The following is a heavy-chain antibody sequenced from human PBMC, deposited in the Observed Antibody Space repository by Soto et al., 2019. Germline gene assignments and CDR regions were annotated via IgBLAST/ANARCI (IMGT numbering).Heavy chain of an antibody. CDR3: ARVSCSGGSCYRLDYYYYGMDV. CDR2: IYYSGST. CDR1: GGSVSSGGYY. D-gene: IGHD2-15*01. V-gene: IGHV4-31*11. J-gene: IGHJ6*02. Sequence: PSETPSITCAVSGGSVSSGGYYGSWIQQHPGKGLEWIGYIYYSGSTYYNPSLKSRVTISVDTSKNQFSLKLSSVTAADTAVYNCARVSCSGGSCYRLDYYYYGMDVWGQGTTVTVSS.